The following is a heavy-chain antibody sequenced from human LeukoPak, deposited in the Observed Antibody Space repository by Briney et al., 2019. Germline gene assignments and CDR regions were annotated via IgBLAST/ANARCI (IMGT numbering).Heavy chain of an antibody. CDR3: AKLGGHPLHNYYVGV. V-gene: IGHV3-23*01. Sequence: GGSLRLSCAASGFTFSFSAMTWVRQAPGKGLEWVSGILDSGYSTYANSVKGRFTISRDNSNNTLYLQMNSLRAEDTAVYYCAKLGGHPLHNYYVGVWGKGTTVAVSS. CDR1: GFTFSFSA. J-gene: IGHJ6*03. D-gene: IGHD3-16*01. CDR2: ILDSGYST.